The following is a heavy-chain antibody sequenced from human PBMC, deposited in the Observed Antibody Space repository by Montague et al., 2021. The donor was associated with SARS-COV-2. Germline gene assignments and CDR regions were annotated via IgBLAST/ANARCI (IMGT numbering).Heavy chain of an antibody. J-gene: IGHJ1*01. CDR2: ISYTGRT. CDR3: ARQLPSYCATNNCLPFYFGG. Sequence: SETLSLTCTVSGGSISSPGYYWGWIRQSPGKGLEWIGSISYTGRTYYNPSLRSRVSFSMDTSKNHFSLSLSSVTAADTAVYFCARQLPSYCATNNCLPFYFGGRGQGALGTGSS. CDR1: GGSISSPGYY. V-gene: IGHV4-39*01. D-gene: IGHD2-8*01.